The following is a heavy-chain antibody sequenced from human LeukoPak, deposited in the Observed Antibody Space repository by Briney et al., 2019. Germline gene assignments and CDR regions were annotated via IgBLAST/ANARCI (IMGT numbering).Heavy chain of an antibody. Sequence: PSETLSLTCAVYGGSFSGYYWSWIRQPPGKGLEWIGEINHSGSTNYNPSLKSRVTISVDTSKNQFSLKLSSVTAADTAVCYCASSIAAAGNYWGQGTLVTVSS. J-gene: IGHJ4*02. CDR2: INHSGST. V-gene: IGHV4-34*01. CDR3: ASSIAAAGNY. CDR1: GGSFSGYY. D-gene: IGHD6-13*01.